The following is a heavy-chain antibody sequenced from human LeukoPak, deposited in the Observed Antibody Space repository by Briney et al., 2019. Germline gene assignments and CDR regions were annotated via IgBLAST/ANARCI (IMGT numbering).Heavy chain of an antibody. D-gene: IGHD1-26*01. V-gene: IGHV3-7*01. CDR2: IKQDGSEK. J-gene: IGHJ4*02. CDR1: GFTFSSYW. CDR3: ARDSPYYSGSYSVDY. Sequence: GGSLRLSCAASGFTFSSYWMSWVRQAPGKGLEWVANIKQDGSEKYYVDSVKGRFTISRDNAKNSLYLQMNGLRAEDTAVYYCARDSPYYSGSYSVDYWGQGTLVTVSS.